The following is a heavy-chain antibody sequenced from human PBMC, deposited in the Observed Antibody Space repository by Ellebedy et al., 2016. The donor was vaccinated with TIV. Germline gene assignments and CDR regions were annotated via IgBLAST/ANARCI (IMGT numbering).Heavy chain of an antibody. CDR1: KFTFSNFA. J-gene: IGHJ4*02. V-gene: IGHV3-30*18. D-gene: IGHD3-3*01. CDR3: AKALYKGNGYDFIFDY. CDR2: FSDDDKSI. Sequence: GESLKISXVASKFTFSNFAMHWVRQAPGKGLEWVATFSDDDKSIHYTESVKGRFTISSDNSRNTVYLQMNGLRADDTAVYYCAKALYKGNGYDFIFDYWGQGTLVTVSS.